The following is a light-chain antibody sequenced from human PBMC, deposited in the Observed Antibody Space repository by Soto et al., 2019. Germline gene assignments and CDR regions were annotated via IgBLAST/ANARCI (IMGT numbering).Light chain of an antibody. Sequence: EIVLTQSPVTVSVSPGERATLSCRASQTINNNYLAWYQQKRGQAPRLLMYGISSRATGVPARFSGSGSGTEFTLTISSLQSEDFAVYFCQQYSMWPITFGQGTRLESK. CDR3: QQYSMWPIT. V-gene: IGKV3-15*01. CDR2: GIS. J-gene: IGKJ5*01. CDR1: QTINNNY.